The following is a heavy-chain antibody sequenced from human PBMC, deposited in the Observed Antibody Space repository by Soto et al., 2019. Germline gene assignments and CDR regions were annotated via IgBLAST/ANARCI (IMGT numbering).Heavy chain of an antibody. D-gene: IGHD5-12*01. V-gene: IGHV3-21*01. J-gene: IGHJ4*02. CDR3: ARGWLRDPWMY. Sequence: EVQLVESGGGLVKPGGSLRLSCAASGFIFSSFTMKWVRQAPGKGLGGVSSFSAGSTYIYYPDPLKGRFTISRDNAHNPLYLQVNSLRAEDTAVYYCARGWLRDPWMYWGQGTLVTVSS. CDR2: FSAGSTYI. CDR1: GFIFSSFT.